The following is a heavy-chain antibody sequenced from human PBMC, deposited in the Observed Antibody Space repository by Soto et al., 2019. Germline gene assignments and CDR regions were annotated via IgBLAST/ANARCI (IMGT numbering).Heavy chain of an antibody. CDR1: GITATNGH. CDR3: ARDWNGDKYFDF. J-gene: IGHJ4*02. D-gene: IGHD4-17*01. CDR2: IFSDDNT. Sequence: DVQLVKSGGGWIQPGGSLRLSCAASGITATNGHMSWVRQAPGKGLEWVSVIFSDDNTYYADSVKGRFTISRDTSKSTVYLQMNSLRAEDTAVYYCARDWNGDKYFDFWDQGSLVTVSS. V-gene: IGHV3-53*01.